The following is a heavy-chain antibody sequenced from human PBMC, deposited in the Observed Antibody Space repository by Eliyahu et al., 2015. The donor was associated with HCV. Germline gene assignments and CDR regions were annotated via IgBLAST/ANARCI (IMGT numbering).Heavy chain of an antibody. V-gene: IGHV2-5*02. Sequence: QITLKESGPTLVKPTQTLTLTCTFSGFSLSTSGVGVGWIRQPPGKALEWLALIYWDDDKGLRPSPKSRLTITKDTSKNQVVLTMTNMDPVDTATYYCAVEMATIPAYWGQGTLVTVSS. J-gene: IGHJ4*02. CDR3: AVEMATIPAY. CDR1: GFSLSTSGVG. D-gene: IGHD5-24*01. CDR2: IYWDDDK.